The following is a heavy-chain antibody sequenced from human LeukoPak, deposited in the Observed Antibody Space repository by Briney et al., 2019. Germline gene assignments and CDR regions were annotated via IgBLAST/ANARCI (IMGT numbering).Heavy chain of an antibody. D-gene: IGHD2-2*01. V-gene: IGHV1-2*02. CDR1: GYTFTGYY. CDR2: INPNSGGT. J-gene: IGHJ4*02. Sequence: ASVKVSRMASGYTFTGYYMHWVRPAPGQGLEWMGWINPNSGGTNYAQKFQGRVTMTRDTSISTAYMELSRLRSDDTAVYYCARGPLISYCSRTSCGVDYWGQGTLVTVSS. CDR3: ARGPLISYCSRTSCGVDY.